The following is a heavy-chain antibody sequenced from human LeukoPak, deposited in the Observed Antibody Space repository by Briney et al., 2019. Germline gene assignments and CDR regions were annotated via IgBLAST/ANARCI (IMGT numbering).Heavy chain of an antibody. D-gene: IGHD1-1*01. CDR2: IGRGGTE. CDR1: GFTFTTYA. V-gene: IGHV3-23*01. CDR3: ARAQRAFDY. Sequence: GGSLRLSCAASGFTFTTYAVNWVRQAPGKGLEWVCGIGRGGTEYYAASVKGRFIISSDSSQNLLHLQMNSLTVEVTAVYYCARAQRAFDYWGQGTLVTVSS. J-gene: IGHJ4*02.